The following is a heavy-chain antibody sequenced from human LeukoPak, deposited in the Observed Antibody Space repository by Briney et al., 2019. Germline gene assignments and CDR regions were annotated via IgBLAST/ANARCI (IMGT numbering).Heavy chain of an antibody. V-gene: IGHV4-4*02. Sequence: SETLSLTCAVSGGSISSSNWWSWVRQPPGKGLEWIGEIYHSGSTYYNPSLKSRVTISVDTSKNQFSLKLSSVTAADTAVYYCARDQHSSLDPWGQGTLVTVSS. D-gene: IGHD6-13*01. CDR2: IYHSGST. J-gene: IGHJ5*02. CDR3: ARDQHSSLDP. CDR1: GGSISSSNW.